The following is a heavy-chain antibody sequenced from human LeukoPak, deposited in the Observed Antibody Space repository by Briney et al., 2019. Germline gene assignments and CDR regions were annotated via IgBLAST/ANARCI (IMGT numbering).Heavy chain of an antibody. CDR2: ISHSGST. CDR3: ARGRYCCGGSSNSWYYWFDP. J-gene: IGHJ5*02. Sequence: SETLSRTCAVYGGSFSGYYWSWIRQPPGKGLEWIGEISHSGSTNYNPSLKSRVTISVDTSKNQFSLSLSPVTGADTAVYYCARGRYCCGGSSNSWYYWFDPWGQGTLVTVSS. V-gene: IGHV4-34*01. D-gene: IGHD2-15*01. CDR1: GGSFSGYY.